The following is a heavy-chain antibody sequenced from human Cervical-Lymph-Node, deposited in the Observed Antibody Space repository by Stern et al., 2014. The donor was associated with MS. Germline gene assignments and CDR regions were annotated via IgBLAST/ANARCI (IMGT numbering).Heavy chain of an antibody. Sequence: EVQLEESGGGLVKPGGSLRLSCAASGFTFSSYSMNWVRQAPGKGLEWVSSISSSSSYIYYADSVKGRFTISRDNAKNSLYLQMNSLRAEDTAVYYCAVPPKYSSSPYYFDYWGQGTLVTVSS. D-gene: IGHD6-6*01. CDR2: ISSSSSYI. J-gene: IGHJ4*02. CDR1: GFTFSSYS. CDR3: AVPPKYSSSPYYFDY. V-gene: IGHV3-21*01.